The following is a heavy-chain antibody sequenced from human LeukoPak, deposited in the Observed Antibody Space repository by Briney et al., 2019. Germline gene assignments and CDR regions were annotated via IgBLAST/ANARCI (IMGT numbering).Heavy chain of an antibody. CDR1: GYTFTDYY. CDR3: ARDNGMGYLALFRHFDL. D-gene: IGHD6-13*01. CDR2: INPNSGDT. J-gene: IGHJ2*01. V-gene: IGHV1-2*02. Sequence: GASVKVSCKTSGYTFTDYYIHWVRQAPGQGLEWMGWINPNSGDTNYGQKFQGRVTMTRDTSITTAYLELSRLRSDDTAVYYCARDNGMGYLALFRHFDLWGRGTLVTVSS.